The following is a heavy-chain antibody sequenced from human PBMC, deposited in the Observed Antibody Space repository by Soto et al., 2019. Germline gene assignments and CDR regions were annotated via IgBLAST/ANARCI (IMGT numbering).Heavy chain of an antibody. CDR2: INSDGSNT. CDR1: EFAFNPYW. Sequence: EEQLVESGGDLVQSGWSLRLSWAASEFAFNPYWMHWVRQVPGKGLVWVSHINSDGSNTNYADSVKGRFTISRDNTKNTLYLQMNSLRAEDTAVYYCARDRGYQVDIWGQGTLVTVPS. V-gene: IGHV3-74*01. CDR3: ARDRGYQVDI. D-gene: IGHD2-2*01. J-gene: IGHJ4*02.